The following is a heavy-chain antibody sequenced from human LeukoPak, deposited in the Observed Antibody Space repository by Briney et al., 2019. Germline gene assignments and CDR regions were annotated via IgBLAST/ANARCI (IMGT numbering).Heavy chain of an antibody. Sequence: GGSLRLSCAASGFTVSSNYMSWVRQAPGKGLEWVSVIYSGGSTYYADSVKGRFTISRDNSKNTLYLQMNSLRAEDTAVYYCARETYGDYLDYWGQGTLVTVSS. CDR1: GFTVSSNY. D-gene: IGHD4-17*01. CDR2: IYSGGST. J-gene: IGHJ4*02. CDR3: ARETYGDYLDY. V-gene: IGHV3-53*01.